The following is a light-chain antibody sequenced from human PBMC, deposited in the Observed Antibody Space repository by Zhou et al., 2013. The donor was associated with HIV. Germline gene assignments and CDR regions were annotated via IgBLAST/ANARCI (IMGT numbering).Light chain of an antibody. CDR3: QQFNNKPIT. J-gene: IGKJ5*01. V-gene: IGKV1-5*03. CDR2: KAS. Sequence: DIQMTQSPSTLSASVGDRVTITCRASQSISSWLAWYQQKAGKAPKLLIYKASSLESGVPSRFSGSGSGTEFTLTIISLQPDDFGTYYCQQFNNKPITFGQGTRLEI. CDR1: QSISSW.